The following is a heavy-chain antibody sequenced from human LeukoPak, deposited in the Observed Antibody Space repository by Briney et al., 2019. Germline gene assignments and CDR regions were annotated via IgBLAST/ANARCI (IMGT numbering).Heavy chain of an antibody. CDR2: MNRDGSEK. Sequence: PGGSLRLSCAASGFTFSSYWMSWVRQAPGKGLEWVANMNRDGSEKNYVDSIKGRFTISRDNAANSLYLQMNSLRVEDTAVYYCAKGFGGGSYYDREYYYYGMDVWGQGTTVTVSS. D-gene: IGHD1-26*01. CDR1: GFTFSSYW. J-gene: IGHJ6*02. CDR3: AKGFGGGSYYDREYYYYGMDV. V-gene: IGHV3-7*03.